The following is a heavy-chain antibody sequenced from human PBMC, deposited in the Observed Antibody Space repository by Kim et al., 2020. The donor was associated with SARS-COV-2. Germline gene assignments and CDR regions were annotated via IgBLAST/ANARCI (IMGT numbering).Heavy chain of an antibody. CDR1: GFTFSSYG. CDR2: ISYDGSNK. Sequence: GGSLRLSCAASGFTFSSYGMHWVRQAPGKGLEWVAVISYDGSNKYYADSVKGRFTISRDNSKNTLYLQMNSLRAEDTAVYYCAKPGGKYSGSYFDYWGQGTLVTVSS. V-gene: IGHV3-30*18. J-gene: IGHJ4*02. D-gene: IGHD1-26*01. CDR3: AKPGGKYSGSYFDY.